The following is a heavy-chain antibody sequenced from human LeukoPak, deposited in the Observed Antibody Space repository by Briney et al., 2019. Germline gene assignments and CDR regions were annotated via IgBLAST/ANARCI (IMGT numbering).Heavy chain of an antibody. CDR3: ARVLLEREAR. CDR2: IKSDGSAT. Sequence: GGSLRLSCAASGFTFSTYWMHWVRQAPGKGLVWVSRIKSDGSATTYADFVKGRFTVSRDNAKNTLYLQMSSLRAEDTAVYCCARVLLEREARWGQGTLVTVSS. D-gene: IGHD1-1*01. CDR1: GFTFSTYW. J-gene: IGHJ4*02. V-gene: IGHV3-74*03.